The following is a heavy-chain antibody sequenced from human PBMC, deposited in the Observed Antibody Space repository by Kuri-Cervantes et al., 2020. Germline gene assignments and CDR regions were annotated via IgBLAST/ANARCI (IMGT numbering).Heavy chain of an antibody. CDR1: GGTFSSYA. V-gene: IGHV1-69*05. CDR2: IIPIFGTA. D-gene: IGHD6-19*01. J-gene: IGHJ4*02. Sequence: SVKVSCKASGGTFSSYAISWVRQAPGQGLEWMGGIIPIFGTAHYAQKFQGRVTITTDESTSTAYMELSSLRAEDTAVYYCAKQQWLDGFDYWGQGTLVTVSS. CDR3: AKQQWLDGFDY.